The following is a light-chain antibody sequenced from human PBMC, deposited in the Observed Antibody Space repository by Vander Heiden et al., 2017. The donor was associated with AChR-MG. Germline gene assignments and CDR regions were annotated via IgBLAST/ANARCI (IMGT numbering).Light chain of an antibody. CDR3: QQDNNWPKT. J-gene: IGKJ1*01. V-gene: IGKV3-15*01. CDR2: ASS. CDR1: QIVGSN. Sequence: EKVMTQSPATLSVSPGERATLSCRASQIVGSNLAWYQQRPGQAPRLLIYASSTRATGVPARFSGSGSGTDFTLTISSLQSEDFAVYYCQQDNNWPKTFGQGTKVEIK.